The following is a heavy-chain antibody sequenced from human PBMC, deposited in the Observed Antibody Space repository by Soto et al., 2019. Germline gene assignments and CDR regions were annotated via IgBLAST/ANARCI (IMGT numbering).Heavy chain of an antibody. D-gene: IGHD2-21*01. V-gene: IGHV5-51*01. CDR3: ASPPFVGRWLAGRAF. CDR2: IYPGDSDT. J-gene: IGHJ6*04. CDR1: GYSFTSYW. Sequence: GESLKISCKGSGYSFTSYWIGWVRQMPGKGLEWMGIIYPGDSDTRYSPSFQGQVTISADKSISTAYLQWSSLKASDTAMYYCASPPFVGRWLAGRAFWGKGTTVTVSS.